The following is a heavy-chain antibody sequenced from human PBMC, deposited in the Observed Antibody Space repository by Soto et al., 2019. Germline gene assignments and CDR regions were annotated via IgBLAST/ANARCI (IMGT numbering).Heavy chain of an antibody. CDR2: MNPNSGNT. Sequence: QVQLVQSGAEVKKPGASVKVSCKASGYTFTSYDINWVRQATGQGLEWMGWMNPNSGNTGYAQKFQGRVTMTRNTSIRTAYMELSSLRSEETAVYYCARRYCSGGSCYYYYYGMDVWGQGTTVTVSS. J-gene: IGHJ6*02. V-gene: IGHV1-8*01. CDR1: GYTFTSYD. CDR3: ARRYCSGGSCYYYYYGMDV. D-gene: IGHD2-15*01.